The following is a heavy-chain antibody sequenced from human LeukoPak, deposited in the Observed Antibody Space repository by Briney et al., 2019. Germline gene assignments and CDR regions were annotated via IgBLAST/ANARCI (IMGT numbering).Heavy chain of an antibody. D-gene: IGHD3-22*01. Sequence: PGGSLRLSCAASGFTFSSYELNWVRQAPGKGLEWVSYISDTGSTIYYADSVEGRSTISRDNAKNSLYLQMNSLRAEDTAVYYCAREAEYYYDSSGYSIMDVWGKGTTVTVSS. CDR2: ISDTGSTI. CDR1: GFTFSSYE. CDR3: AREAEYYYDSSGYSIMDV. V-gene: IGHV3-48*03. J-gene: IGHJ6*03.